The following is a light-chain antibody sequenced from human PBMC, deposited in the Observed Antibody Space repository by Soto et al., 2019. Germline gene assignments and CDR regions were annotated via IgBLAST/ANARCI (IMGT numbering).Light chain of an antibody. CDR1: SGSIASNY. V-gene: IGLV6-57*01. Sequence: NFMLTQPHSVSESPGKTVTISCTRSSGSIASNYVQWYQQRPGSSPTTVIYEDNQRPSWVPDRFSGSIDSSSNSASLTISGLKTEDEADYYCQSYDSSKQGYVFGTGTKLTVL. CDR3: QSYDSSKQGYV. J-gene: IGLJ1*01. CDR2: EDN.